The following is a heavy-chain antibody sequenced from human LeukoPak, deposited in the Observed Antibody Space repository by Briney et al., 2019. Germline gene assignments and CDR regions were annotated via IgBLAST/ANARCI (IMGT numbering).Heavy chain of an antibody. CDR2: VDPEDGET. V-gene: IGHV1-69-2*01. J-gene: IGHJ4*02. CDR1: GYTFTGYY. D-gene: IGHD3-3*01. Sequence: VKISCKVSGYTFTGYYMHWVQQAPGKGLEWMGLVDPEDGETIYAEKFQGRVTITADTSTDTAYMELSSLRSEDTAVYYCATDFTPLHPSGFSGLVDYWGQGTLVTVSS. CDR3: ATDFTPLHPSGFSGLVDY.